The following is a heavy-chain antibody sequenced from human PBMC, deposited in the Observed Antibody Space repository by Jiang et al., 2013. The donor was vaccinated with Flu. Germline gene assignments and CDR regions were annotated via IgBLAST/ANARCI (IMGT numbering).Heavy chain of an antibody. CDR3: ARDYYGSGSYYWGGFARGLYYYYYGMDV. V-gene: IGHV1-18*01. Sequence: TFTSYGISWVRQAPGQGLEWMGWISAYNGNTNYAQKLQGRVTMTTDTSTSTAYMELRSLRSDDTAVYYCARDYYGSGSYYWGGFARGLYYYYYGMDVWGQGTTVTVSS. CDR1: TFTSYG. CDR2: ISAYNGNT. D-gene: IGHD3-10*01. J-gene: IGHJ6*02.